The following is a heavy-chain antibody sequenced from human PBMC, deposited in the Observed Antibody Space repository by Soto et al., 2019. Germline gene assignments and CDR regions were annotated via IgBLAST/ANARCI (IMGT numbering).Heavy chain of an antibody. V-gene: IGHV4-59*01. J-gene: IGHJ4*02. CDR3: ARVSSSWGLVSYFEY. Sequence: SETLSLTCTVSGGSISSYYWSWIRQPPGKGLECIGYIYYSGSTNYNPSLKGRVTISVDTSKNQFSLKLSSVTAADTAVYYCARVSSSWGLVSYFEYWGQGTLVTVSS. CDR2: IYYSGST. D-gene: IGHD6-13*01. CDR1: GGSISSYY.